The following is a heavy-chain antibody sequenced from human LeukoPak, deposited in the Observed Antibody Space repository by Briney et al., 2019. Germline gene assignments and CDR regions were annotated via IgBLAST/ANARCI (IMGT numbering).Heavy chain of an antibody. CDR2: INPSGGST. V-gene: IGHV1-46*01. J-gene: IGHJ4*02. CDR1: GYTFTSYY. Sequence: ASVKVSCKASGYTFTSYYMHWVRQAPGQGLEWMGIINPSGGSTSYAQKFQGRVTMTRDTSTSTVYMELSSLRSEDTAVYYCARGDGITITPPNVIADYWGQGTLATVSS. CDR3: ARGDGITITPPNVIADY. D-gene: IGHD3-9*01.